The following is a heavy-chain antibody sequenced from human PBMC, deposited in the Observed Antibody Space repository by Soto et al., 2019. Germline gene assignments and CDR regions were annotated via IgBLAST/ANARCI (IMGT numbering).Heavy chain of an antibody. CDR2: IFYLGSS. CDR3: ARHSLALRKNNWFDP. D-gene: IGHD3-3*02. V-gene: IGHV4-39*01. J-gene: IGHJ5*02. Sequence: ETLSLASTDSGDSIIMRDFCWAWVRHPAGKGLEWIGSIFYLGSSYYNPSLKRRVTMSVDTSRTQFSLRLRSVTAADTALYFCARHSLALRKNNWFDPWGQGIMVTVSS. CDR1: GDSIIMRDFC.